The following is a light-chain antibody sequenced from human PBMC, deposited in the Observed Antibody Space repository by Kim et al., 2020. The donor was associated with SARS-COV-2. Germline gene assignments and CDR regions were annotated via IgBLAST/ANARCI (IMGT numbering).Light chain of an antibody. CDR3: PQYNGYHA. CDR1: QSISRW. CDR2: EAS. Sequence: DIQMTQSPSTLSASVGDRVTITCRASQSISRWMAWYQQKPGKAPNLLIYEASTLESGFPSWFSRSASGTVFTLTSSSLQPDDFATYYCPQYNGYHAFRQETKLEL. J-gene: IGKJ2*01. V-gene: IGKV1-5*01.